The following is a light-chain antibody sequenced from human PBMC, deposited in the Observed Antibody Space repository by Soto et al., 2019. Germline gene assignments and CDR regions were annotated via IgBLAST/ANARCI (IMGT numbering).Light chain of an antibody. J-gene: IGLJ2*01. CDR2: LSSDGSH. Sequence: QPVLTQSPSASASLGASVKLTCTLSSGHSSYAIAWHQQQPEKGPRYLMKLSSDGSHSKGDGIPDRFSGSSSGAERYLTXXXXXXXXXXDYYCQTWDTGARVVFGGGTKLTVL. V-gene: IGLV4-69*01. CDR1: SGHSSYA. CDR3: QTWDTGARVV.